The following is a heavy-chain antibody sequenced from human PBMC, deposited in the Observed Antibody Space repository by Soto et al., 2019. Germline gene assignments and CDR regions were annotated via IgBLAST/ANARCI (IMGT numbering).Heavy chain of an antibody. CDR2: MNPNSGNT. CDR1: GYTFTSYD. Sequence: QVQLVQSGAEVKKPGASVKVSCKASGYTFTSYDINWVRQATGQGLEWMGWMNPNSGNTGYAQKFQGRVTMTRNTSISTAYMELSSLRAEDTAVYYCARWPDGYYYYGMDGWGQGTTVTVSS. V-gene: IGHV1-8*01. J-gene: IGHJ6*02. CDR3: ARWPDGYYYYGMDG.